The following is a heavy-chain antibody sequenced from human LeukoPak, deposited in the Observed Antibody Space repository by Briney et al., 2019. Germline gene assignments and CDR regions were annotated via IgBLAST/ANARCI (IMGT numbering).Heavy chain of an antibody. D-gene: IGHD1-1*01. CDR1: GFTFSSYA. V-gene: IGHV3-48*01. CDR2: ISSSSSTI. J-gene: IGHJ4*02. Sequence: GGSLRLSCAASGFTFSSYAMHWVRQAPGKGLEWVSYISSSSSTIYYADSVKGRFTISRDNAKNSLYLQMNSLRAEDTAVYYCARGTFYWGQGTLVTVSS. CDR3: ARGTFY.